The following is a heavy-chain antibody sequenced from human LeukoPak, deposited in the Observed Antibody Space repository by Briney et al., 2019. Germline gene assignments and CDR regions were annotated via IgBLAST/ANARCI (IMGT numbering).Heavy chain of an antibody. CDR2: ISGSGGST. Sequence: GGSLRLSCAASGFTFSSYAMSWVRQAPGKGLEWVSVISGSGGSTYYADSVKGRFTISRDNSKNTLYLQMNSLRAEDTAVYYCAKDDSYGYSSYFDYWGQGTLVTVSS. V-gene: IGHV3-23*01. J-gene: IGHJ4*02. D-gene: IGHD5-18*01. CDR1: GFTFSSYA. CDR3: AKDDSYGYSSYFDY.